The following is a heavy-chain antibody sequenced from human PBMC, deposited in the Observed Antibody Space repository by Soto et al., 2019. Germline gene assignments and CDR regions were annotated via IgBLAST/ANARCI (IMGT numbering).Heavy chain of an antibody. CDR2: IYYSGST. J-gene: IGHJ5*02. D-gene: IGHD6-13*01. CDR1: GGSISSSSYY. Sequence: QLLESGPGLVTPSETLSLTFTVSGGSISSSSYYWGWIRQPPGKGLEWIGSIYYSGSTYYNPSLKSRVTISVDTSKNQFSLKLSSVTAADTAVYYCARLSSWPKGWFDPWGQGTLVTVSS. CDR3: ARLSSWPKGWFDP. V-gene: IGHV4-39*01.